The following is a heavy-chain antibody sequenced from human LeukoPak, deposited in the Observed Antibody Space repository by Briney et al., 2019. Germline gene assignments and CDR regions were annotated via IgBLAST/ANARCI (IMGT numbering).Heavy chain of an antibody. Sequence: GGSLRLSCAASGFTFSSYWMHWVRQAPGKGLVWVSRINSDGSSTSYADSVKGRFTISRDNAKNTLYLQMNSLRAGDTAVYYCARAPFSYGDYFDYWGQGTLVTVSS. CDR3: ARAPFSYGDYFDY. J-gene: IGHJ4*02. CDR1: GFTFSSYW. CDR2: INSDGSST. D-gene: IGHD4-17*01. V-gene: IGHV3-74*01.